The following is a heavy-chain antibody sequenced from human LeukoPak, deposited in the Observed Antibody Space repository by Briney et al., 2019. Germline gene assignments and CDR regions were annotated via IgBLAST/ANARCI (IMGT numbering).Heavy chain of an antibody. D-gene: IGHD3-3*01. CDR3: ARGGVYYDFWSGYVEPFDY. V-gene: IGHV3-53*01. CDR1: GFTVSSNY. CDR2: IYSGGST. Sequence: GGSLRLSCAASGFTVSSNYMSWVRQAPGKGLEWVSVIYSGGSTYYADSVKGRFTISRDNSKSTLYLQMNSLRAEDTAVYYCARGGVYYDFWSGYVEPFDYWGQGTLVTVSS. J-gene: IGHJ4*02.